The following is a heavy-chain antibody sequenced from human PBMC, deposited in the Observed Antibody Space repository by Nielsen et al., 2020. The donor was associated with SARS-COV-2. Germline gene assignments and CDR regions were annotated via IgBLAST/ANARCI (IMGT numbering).Heavy chain of an antibody. J-gene: IGHJ3*02. D-gene: IGHD3-3*01. CDR2: ISSRSDYI. CDR3: ARDGGRRTMFGVNHRVRKDAFDI. V-gene: IGHV3-21*01. Sequence: GESLKISCAASGFIFSDYNMNWVRQAPGKGLEWVSFISSRSDYIYYADSMKGRFTISRDNAKNSLFLQMNRLRVEDTAEYYCARDGGRRTMFGVNHRVRKDAFDIWGQGTMVTVSS. CDR1: GFIFSDYN.